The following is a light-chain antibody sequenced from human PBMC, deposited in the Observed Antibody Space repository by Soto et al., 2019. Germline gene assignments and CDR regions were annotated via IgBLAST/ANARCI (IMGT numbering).Light chain of an antibody. V-gene: IGKV1-5*01. J-gene: IGKJ4*01. CDR2: DAS. CDR3: EGCKRCARS. Sequence: DIQISNSPSTLSAYVRDRVTITCRASQSVSSWLAWYQQKPGNAPKLLIKDASTLMGGVPSRFGGSGSWTDFSRTMCRVRAEECATQYCEGCKRCARSFSDGTKVDIK. CDR1: QSVSSW.